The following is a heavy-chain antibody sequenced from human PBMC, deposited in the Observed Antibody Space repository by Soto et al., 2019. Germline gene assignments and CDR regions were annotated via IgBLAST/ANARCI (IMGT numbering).Heavy chain of an antibody. J-gene: IGHJ6*03. D-gene: IGHD5-18*01. CDR1: GFTFSSYS. CDR3: ARDLSWIQRDYHYYMDV. CDR2: ISSSSSTI. Sequence: GGSLRLSCAASGFTFSSYSMNWVRQAPGKGLEWVSYISSSSSTIYYADSVKGRFTISRDNAKNSLYLQMDSLRAEDTAVYYCARDLSWIQRDYHYYMDVWGKGTTVPVSS. V-gene: IGHV3-48*01.